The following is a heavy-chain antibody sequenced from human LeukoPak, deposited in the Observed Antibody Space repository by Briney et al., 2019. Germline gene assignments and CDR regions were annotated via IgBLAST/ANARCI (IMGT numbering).Heavy chain of an antibody. D-gene: IGHD3-9*01. Sequence: GGSLRLSCAASGFTFSSYSMSWVRQAPGKGLEWVSSISSSSSYIYYADSVKGRFTISRDNAKNSLYLQMNSLRAEDTAVYYCARYRVTGYYSIGTPPFDYWGQGTLVTVSS. CDR2: ISSSSSYI. CDR1: GFTFSSYS. V-gene: IGHV3-21*01. CDR3: ARYRVTGYYSIGTPPFDY. J-gene: IGHJ4*02.